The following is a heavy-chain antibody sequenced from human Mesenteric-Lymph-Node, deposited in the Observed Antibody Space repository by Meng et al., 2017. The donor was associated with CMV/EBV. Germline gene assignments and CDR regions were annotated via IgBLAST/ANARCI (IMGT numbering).Heavy chain of an antibody. Sequence: GGSLRLSCAASGFTFSSYEMTWVRQAPGKGLECVSYIDSSGDTINYADSVKGRFTISRDNAKNSLYLQMNSLRAEDTAVYYCASYRPDFWSDTIDYWGQGTLVTVSS. V-gene: IGHV3-48*03. CDR3: ASYRPDFWSDTIDY. CDR1: GFTFSSYE. J-gene: IGHJ4*02. CDR2: IDSSGDTI. D-gene: IGHD3-3*01.